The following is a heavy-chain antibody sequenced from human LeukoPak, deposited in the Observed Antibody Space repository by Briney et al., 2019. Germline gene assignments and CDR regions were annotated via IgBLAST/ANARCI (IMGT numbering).Heavy chain of an antibody. CDR3: ARRGRVATIDY. CDR2: IYYSGST. CDR1: GVSISSSSYY. V-gene: IGHV4-39*01. J-gene: IGHJ4*02. Sequence: PSETLSLTCTVAGVSISSSSYYWGWIRQPPGKGLEWIGSIYYSGSTYYNPSLKSRVTISVDTSKNQFSLKLSSVTAADTAVYYCARRGRVATIDYWGQGTLVTVSS. D-gene: IGHD5-12*01.